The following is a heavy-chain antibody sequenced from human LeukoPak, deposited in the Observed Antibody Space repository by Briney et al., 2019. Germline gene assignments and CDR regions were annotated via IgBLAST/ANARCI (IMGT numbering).Heavy chain of an antibody. CDR3: ARDPRADIAVVPPGYYYFYMDV. CDR2: ISSSDSYI. D-gene: IGHD2-2*01. J-gene: IGHJ6*03. Sequence: GGSLRLSCAASGFTFDDYAMHWVRQAPGKGLEWVSSISSSDSYIYYADSVKGRFTISRDNARNSIYLQMNSLRAEDTAVYYCARDPRADIAVVPPGYYYFYMDVWGRGTTVTVSS. V-gene: IGHV3-21*01. CDR1: GFTFDDYA.